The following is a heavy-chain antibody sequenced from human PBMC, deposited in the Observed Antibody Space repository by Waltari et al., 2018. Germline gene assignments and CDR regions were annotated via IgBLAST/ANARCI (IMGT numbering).Heavy chain of an antibody. D-gene: IGHD3-22*01. V-gene: IGHV1-69*01. CDR1: VGTFSSYA. CDR3: ARDNRPDSSGYYYNS. J-gene: IGHJ4*02. Sequence: QVQLMQSGAEVKKPGSSVKVSCKASVGTFSSYAISWLRQAPGQGLEWRGGSTPIFGKANYAQKFQGRVTITADESTSTAYMELSSLRSEDTAVYYCARDNRPDSSGYYYNSWGQGTLVTVSS. CDR2: STPIFGKA.